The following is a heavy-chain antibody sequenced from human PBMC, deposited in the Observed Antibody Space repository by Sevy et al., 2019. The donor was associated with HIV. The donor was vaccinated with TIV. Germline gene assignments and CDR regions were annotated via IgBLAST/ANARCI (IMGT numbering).Heavy chain of an antibody. CDR1: GYTFPAFS. J-gene: IGHJ6*02. D-gene: IGHD3-9*01. V-gene: IGHV3-30*18. CDR3: AKDFTGYNGMDV. Sequence: GGSLRLSCTASGYTFPAFSFNWVRQAPGKGLEWVAVISYHGRDKFYADSVKGRFTISRDNSDNILYLHMNSLRSEDTAVYYCAKDFTGYNGMDVWGQGTMVTVSS. CDR2: ISYHGRDK.